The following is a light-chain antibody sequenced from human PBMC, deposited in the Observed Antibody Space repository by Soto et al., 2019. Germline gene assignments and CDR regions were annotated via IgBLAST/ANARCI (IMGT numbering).Light chain of an antibody. J-gene: IGLJ1*01. CDR1: SSNIGASSD. V-gene: IGLV1-40*01. CDR3: QSFDSRLSGDV. CDR2: ANT. Sequence: QSVLTQPPSVSGAPGQRVTISCTGSSSNIGASSDVHWYQHLPGTAPKLLIYANTNRPSGVPDRFSGSKSGTSASLAITGLQAEDEADYFCQSFDSRLSGDVFGTGTKLTVL.